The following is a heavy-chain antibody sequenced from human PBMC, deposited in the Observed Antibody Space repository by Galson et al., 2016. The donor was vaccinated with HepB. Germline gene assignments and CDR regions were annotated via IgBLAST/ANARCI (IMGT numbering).Heavy chain of an antibody. V-gene: IGHV3-21*01. CDR3: ARREWSSGGDY. CDR2: ISRTSTYI. Sequence: SLRLSCAASGFTFSSYSMNWVRQAPGRGLEWVASISRTSTYIHYADSVRGRFTISRDNAKNSLYLQMSSLRAEDTAVYYCARREWSSGGDYWGQGTLVTVSS. D-gene: IGHD6-19*01. J-gene: IGHJ4*02. CDR1: GFTFSSYS.